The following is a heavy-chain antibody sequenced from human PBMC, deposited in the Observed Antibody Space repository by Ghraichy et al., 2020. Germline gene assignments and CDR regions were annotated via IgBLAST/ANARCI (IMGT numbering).Heavy chain of an antibody. Sequence: SETLSLTCTVSGGSISSGNYYWSWIRQPAGKGLEWIGRIDTSGSTNYNPSLKIRVAIAVDRSNNRISLKLTSVTGADPAVYYCARVHGVSYQTAFDIWGQGTMVTVSS. D-gene: IGHD1-26*01. V-gene: IGHV4-61*02. J-gene: IGHJ3*02. CDR3: ARVHGVSYQTAFDI. CDR1: GGSISSGNYY. CDR2: IDTSGST.